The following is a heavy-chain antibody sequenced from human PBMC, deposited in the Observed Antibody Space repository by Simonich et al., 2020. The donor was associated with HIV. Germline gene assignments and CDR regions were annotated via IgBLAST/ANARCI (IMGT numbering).Heavy chain of an antibody. J-gene: IGHJ4*02. CDR3: ARDACRGGTCSFDY. CDR2: INPNSWGT. Sequence: QVQLVQSGAEVKKPGASVKVSCTTSGYTFTAYYMHWVRQAPGQGLEWMGGINPNSWGTYYVQNFQGRVTMTRDTSISTAYMELSRLRSDDTAVYYCARDACRGGTCSFDYWGQGTLVTVSS. D-gene: IGHD2-15*01. V-gene: IGHV1-2*02. CDR1: GYTFTAYY.